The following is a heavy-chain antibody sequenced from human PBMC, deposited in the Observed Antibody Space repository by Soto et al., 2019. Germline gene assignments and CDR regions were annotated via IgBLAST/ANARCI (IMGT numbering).Heavy chain of an antibody. V-gene: IGHV4-39*01. J-gene: IGHJ4*02. CDR2: IYYSGNT. Sequence: QLQLQESGPGLEKPSETLSLTCTVTGGSISSNNYYWGWIRQPPGKGLEWCGSIYYSGNTYYNPSLRSRVTIAVDTSRNQISLKVSSATAEDTAVYYCARHCSHDSSGWAHFYFDYGGQGTLVTVSS. CDR1: GGSISSNNYY. D-gene: IGHD3-22*01. CDR3: ARHCSHDSSGWAHFYFDY.